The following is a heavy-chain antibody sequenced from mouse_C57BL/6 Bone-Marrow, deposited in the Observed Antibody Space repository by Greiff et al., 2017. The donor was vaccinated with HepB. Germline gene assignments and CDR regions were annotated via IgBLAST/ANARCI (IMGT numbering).Heavy chain of an antibody. D-gene: IGHD3-2*02. J-gene: IGHJ1*03. CDR1: GFTFSDYY. CDR3: ARRDSSGYLGGV. V-gene: IGHV5-12*01. Sequence: EVNVVESGGGLVQPGGSLKLSCAASGFTFSDYYMYWVRQTPEKRLEWVAYISNGGGSTYYPDTVKGRFTISRDNAKNTLYLQMSRLKSEDTAMYYCARRDSSGYLGGVWGTGTTVTVSS. CDR2: ISNGGGST.